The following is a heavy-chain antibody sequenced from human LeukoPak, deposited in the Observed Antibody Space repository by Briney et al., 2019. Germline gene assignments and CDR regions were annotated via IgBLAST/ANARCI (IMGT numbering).Heavy chain of an antibody. Sequence: SETLSLTCTVSGGSISSHYWSWIRLPPGKGLEWIGYIYYSGSTNYNPSLKSRVTISVDTSKNQFSLKLSSVTAADTAVYYCARAVRGYCSGGSCPFDYWGQGTLVTVSS. CDR3: ARAVRGYCSGGSCPFDY. J-gene: IGHJ4*02. D-gene: IGHD2-15*01. CDR2: IYYSGST. V-gene: IGHV4-59*11. CDR1: GGSISSHY.